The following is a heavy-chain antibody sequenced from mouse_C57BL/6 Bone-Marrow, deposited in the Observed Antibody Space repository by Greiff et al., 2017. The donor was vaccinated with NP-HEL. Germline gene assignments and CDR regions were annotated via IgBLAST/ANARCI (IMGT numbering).Heavy chain of an antibody. D-gene: IGHD2-5*01. CDR2: IDPETGGT. CDR1: GYTFTDYE. CDR3: TGAYYSNDWYFDV. V-gene: IGHV1-15*01. J-gene: IGHJ1*03. Sequence: QVQLQQSGAELVRPGASVTLSCKASGYTFTDYEMHWVKQTPVHGLEWIGAIDPETGGTAYNQKFKGKAILTADKSSSTAYMELRSLTSEDSAVYYCTGAYYSNDWYFDVWGTGTTVTVSS.